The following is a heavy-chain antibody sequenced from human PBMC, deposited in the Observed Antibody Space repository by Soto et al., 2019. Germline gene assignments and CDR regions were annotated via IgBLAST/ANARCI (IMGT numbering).Heavy chain of an antibody. CDR1: ESDFSDFY. CDR2: SNPYTHST. CDR3: TSAKYSRGWYEVYLDS. V-gene: IGHV1-2*02. Sequence: ASVKVSCKASESDFSDFYIHWVRQAPGQGLEWMGWSNPYTHSTNYIERFRGRVTMTRDTSINTSYLELTSLRSDDTAVFYCTSAKYSRGWYEVYLDSWGQGTLVTVS. J-gene: IGHJ4*02. D-gene: IGHD6-19*01.